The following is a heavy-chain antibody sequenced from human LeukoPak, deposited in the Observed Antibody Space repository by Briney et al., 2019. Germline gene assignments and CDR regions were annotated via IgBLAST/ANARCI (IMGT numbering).Heavy chain of an antibody. CDR2: INHSGST. D-gene: IGHD6-13*01. Sequence: SETLSLTCAVYGGSFSGYYWSWIRQPPGKGLEWIGEINHSGSTNYNPSLKSRVTISVDTSKNQFSLKLSSVTAADTAVYYCARVPPPPGYSSSWDYWGQGTLVTVSS. CDR3: ARVPPPPGYSSSWDY. V-gene: IGHV4-34*01. CDR1: GGSFSGYY. J-gene: IGHJ4*02.